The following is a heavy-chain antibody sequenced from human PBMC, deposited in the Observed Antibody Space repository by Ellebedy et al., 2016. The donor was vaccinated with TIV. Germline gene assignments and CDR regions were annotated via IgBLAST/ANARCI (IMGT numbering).Heavy chain of an antibody. CDR2: INTHNGNT. CDR3: ARDQGGCLGDS. J-gene: IGHJ4*02. D-gene: IGHD2-15*01. Sequence: ASVKVSCKASGYTFTNYGISWARQAPGQGLEWMGWINTHNGNTNDAQKFQDRVTMTTDTSTSTVYMELRSLRSDDTAVYYCARDQGGCLGDSWGQGTLVTVSS. CDR1: GYTFTNYG. V-gene: IGHV1-18*04.